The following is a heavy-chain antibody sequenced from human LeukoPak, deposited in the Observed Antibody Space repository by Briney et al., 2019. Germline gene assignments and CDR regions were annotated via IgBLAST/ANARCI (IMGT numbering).Heavy chain of an antibody. J-gene: IGHJ5*02. V-gene: IGHV4-59*01. D-gene: IGHD1-1*01. CDR3: ARDRLQLQS. CDR1: GGSISSYY. Sequence: TSETLSLTCTVSGGSISSYYWSWIRQPPGKGLEWIGYIYYTGNTNYNPSLKSRVTISVDTSKNQFSLKLSSVTAADTAVYYCARDRLQLQSWGQGTLVTVSS. CDR2: IYYTGNT.